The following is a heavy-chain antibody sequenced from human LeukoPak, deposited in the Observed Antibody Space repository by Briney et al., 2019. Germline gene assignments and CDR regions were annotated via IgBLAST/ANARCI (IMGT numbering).Heavy chain of an antibody. V-gene: IGHV4-61*03. D-gene: IGHD6-19*01. CDR3: ARDRGWEVLDY. CDR1: GGSVSRGYYY. Sequence: TSETLSLTCTVSGGSVSRGYYYWSWIRQSPGKGLEWIGNIYYTGSTNYNPSLKSRVTISADTSKNHFSLKLQSVTAADTAVYYCARDRGWEVLDYWGQRTLVTVSS. J-gene: IGHJ4*02. CDR2: IYYTGST.